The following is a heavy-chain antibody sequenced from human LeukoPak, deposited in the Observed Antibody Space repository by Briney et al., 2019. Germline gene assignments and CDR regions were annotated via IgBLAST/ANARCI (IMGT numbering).Heavy chain of an antibody. Sequence: GGSLGLSCAASGFTFSSYGMHWVRQAPGKGLEWVAFIRYDGSNKYYADSVKGGFTISRDNSKNPLYLQINSLTAEDTAVYYCAKFLSAPAISPFHYCLQGTLFTVSS. V-gene: IGHV3-30*02. J-gene: IGHJ4*02. CDR2: IRYDGSNK. CDR1: GFTFSSYG. CDR3: AKFLSAPAISPFHY. D-gene: IGHD2-2*02.